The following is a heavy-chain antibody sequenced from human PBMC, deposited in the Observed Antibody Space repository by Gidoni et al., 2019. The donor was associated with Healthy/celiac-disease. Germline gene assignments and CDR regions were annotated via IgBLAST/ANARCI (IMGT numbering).Heavy chain of an antibody. V-gene: IGHV4-34*01. Sequence: QVQLQPWGAGLLKPSETLSLTCAVHGGSFSGYYWSWIRQPPGKGLEWIGEINHSGSPNYNPSLKSRVTISVDTSKNQFSLKLSSVTAADTAVYYCARTRSGIAAAAPDSFDIWGQGTMVTVSS. J-gene: IGHJ3*02. D-gene: IGHD6-13*01. CDR3: ARTRSGIAAAAPDSFDI. CDR2: INHSGSP. CDR1: GGSFSGYY.